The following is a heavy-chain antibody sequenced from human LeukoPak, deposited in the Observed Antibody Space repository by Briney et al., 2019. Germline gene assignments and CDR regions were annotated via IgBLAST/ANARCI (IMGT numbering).Heavy chain of an antibody. CDR2: IWSDGSNR. CDR1: GFTFSHYG. CDR3: AKDAQRGFDYSNSLDN. D-gene: IGHD4-11*01. V-gene: IGHV3-33*06. J-gene: IGHJ4*02. Sequence: GGSLRPSRATSGFTFSHYGMHWVRQAPGKGLEWVAVIWSDGSNRYYGDPVKGRFTISRDNFQRMVYLQMNSLRAEDTAVYYCAKDAQRGFDYSNSLDNWGQGTLVTVSS.